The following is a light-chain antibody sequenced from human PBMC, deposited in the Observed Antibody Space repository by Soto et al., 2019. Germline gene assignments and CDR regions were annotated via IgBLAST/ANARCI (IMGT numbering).Light chain of an antibody. CDR2: SNN. CDR3: AAWDDSLNGWV. CDR1: SSNIGSNT. J-gene: IGLJ3*02. V-gene: IGLV1-44*01. Sequence: QSVLTQPPSASGTPGQRVTISCSGSSSNIGSNTVNWYQQLPGTAPKLLIHSNNQRPSGVPDRFSGSKSGNSASLAISGLQSEDEADYYCAAWDDSLNGWVFGGGTKLTVL.